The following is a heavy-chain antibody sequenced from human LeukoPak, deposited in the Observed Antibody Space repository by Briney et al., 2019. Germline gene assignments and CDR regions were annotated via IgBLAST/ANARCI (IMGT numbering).Heavy chain of an antibody. J-gene: IGHJ2*01. D-gene: IGHD3-10*01. V-gene: IGHV4-39*01. CDR1: SASITNSRYF. CDR2: IYYSGTT. CDR3: ARRGVFGHQLAPRNFDL. Sequence: SETPSLTCTVSSASITNSRYFWGWIRQPPGKGLEWIATIYYSGTTYYNPSLKSRVTISVDTSKNQFSLKLTSVTAADTAVYYCARRGVFGHQLAPRNFDLWARGTLVTVSS.